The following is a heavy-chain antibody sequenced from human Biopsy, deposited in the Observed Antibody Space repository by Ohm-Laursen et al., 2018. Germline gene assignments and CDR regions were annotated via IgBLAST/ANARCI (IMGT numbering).Heavy chain of an antibody. D-gene: IGHD2-15*01. V-gene: IGHV4-34*01. J-gene: IGHJ6*02. Sequence: GTLSLTCTVYGGSLSGYYWNWIRQSPGKGLEWIGEINHRGFTSNNPSLKSRVTISVDTSKNQFSLKLGSVTAADTAVYYCAKNLAVSSYALDIWGQGTKVTVSS. CDR2: INHRGFT. CDR1: GGSLSGYY. CDR3: AKNLAVSSYALDI.